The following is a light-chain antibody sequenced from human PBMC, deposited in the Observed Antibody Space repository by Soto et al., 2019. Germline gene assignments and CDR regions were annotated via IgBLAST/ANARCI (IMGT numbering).Light chain of an antibody. V-gene: IGKV3-15*01. CDR3: QHYNNWPPYT. Sequence: EIVMTHSPATLSVATVERATLSCRSSQSVSINLAWYQQKPGQAPRLLIYGASTRATGIPARFSGSGSGTEFTLTISSLQAEDFAGYYCQHYNNWPPYTFGQGTKLEI. CDR2: GAS. J-gene: IGKJ2*01. CDR1: QSVSIN.